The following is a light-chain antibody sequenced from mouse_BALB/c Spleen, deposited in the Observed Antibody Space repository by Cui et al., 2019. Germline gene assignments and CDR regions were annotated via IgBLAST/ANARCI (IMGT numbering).Light chain of an antibody. CDR2: DTS. V-gene: IGKV4-55*01. CDR3: QQWSSYPLT. Sequence: QIVLTLSPAIMSASPGEKVTMTCSASSSVSYMYWYQQKPGSSPRLLIYDTSNLASGVPVRFSGSGSGTSYSLTISRMEAEDAATYYCQQWSSYPLTFGAGTKLELK. CDR1: SSVSY. J-gene: IGKJ5*01.